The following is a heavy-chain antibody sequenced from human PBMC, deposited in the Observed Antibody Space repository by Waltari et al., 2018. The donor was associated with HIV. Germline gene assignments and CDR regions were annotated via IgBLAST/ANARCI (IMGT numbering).Heavy chain of an antibody. D-gene: IGHD2-2*01. CDR1: GFRFKSHA. V-gene: IGHV3-23*01. J-gene: IGHJ4*02. CDR3: ATSWGYCGSGRCYYPFEY. Sequence: EIQLLESGGGSLQPGESLRLSCVGSGFRFKSHAMSWVGQAPGKGLEWVAAISGSSSDTFYADAVRGRFTISRDNSKDTLFLQLNSLGPEDTATYFCATSWGYCGSGRCYYPFEYWGQGTLVTVSS. CDR2: ISGSSSDT.